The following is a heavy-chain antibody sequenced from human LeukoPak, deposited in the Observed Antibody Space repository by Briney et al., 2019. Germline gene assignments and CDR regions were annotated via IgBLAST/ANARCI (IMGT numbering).Heavy chain of an antibody. J-gene: IGHJ5*02. V-gene: IGHV4-61*08. CDR1: GGSISSGGYY. CDR2: MCYSGNT. Sequence: PSETLSLTCTVSGGSISSGGYYWSWIRQPPGKGLEWIGNMCYSGNTNYNPSLRSRVSISGDTSKKQFSLKVRSVTAADTAVYYCARLTTAAGVGPRPKTWFDPWGQGTLVTVSS. D-gene: IGHD2-21*02. CDR3: ARLTTAAGVGPRPKTWFDP.